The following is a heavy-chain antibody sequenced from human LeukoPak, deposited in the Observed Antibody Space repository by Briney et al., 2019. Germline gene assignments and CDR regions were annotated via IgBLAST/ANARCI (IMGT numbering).Heavy chain of an antibody. CDR2: ISANNGNT. CDR1: GYSFIDYF. J-gene: IGHJ4*02. D-gene: IGHD6-6*01. CDR3: ARTAARRFDY. V-gene: IGHV1-18*04. Sequence: ASVKVSCKASGYSFIDYFLHWVRQAPGQGLEWMGWISANNGNTNYAQKFQGRVTMTTDTSTSTAYMELSRLRSDDTAVYYCARTAARRFDYWGQGTLVTVSS.